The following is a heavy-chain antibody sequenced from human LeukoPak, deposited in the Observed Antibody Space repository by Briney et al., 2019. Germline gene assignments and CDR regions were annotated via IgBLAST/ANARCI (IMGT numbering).Heavy chain of an antibody. V-gene: IGHV3-23*01. J-gene: IGHJ5*02. D-gene: IGHD2-2*01. CDR3: AKGTCSSTSCYSTLKS. Sequence: SGGSLRLSCAASGFTFSSYAMSWVRQAPGKGLEWVSAISGSGGSTYYADSVKGRFTISRDNSKNTLYLQMNSLRPEDTAVYYCAKGTCSSTSCYSTLKSWGQGTLVTVSS. CDR1: GFTFSSYA. CDR2: ISGSGGST.